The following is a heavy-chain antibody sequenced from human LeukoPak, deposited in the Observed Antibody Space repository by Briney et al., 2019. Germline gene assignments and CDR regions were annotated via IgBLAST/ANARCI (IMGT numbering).Heavy chain of an antibody. V-gene: IGHV3-66*02. D-gene: IGHD3-16*01. CDR2: IYSGGST. CDR3: AREATGGSYDY. CDR1: GFTVSSNY. J-gene: IGHJ4*02. Sequence: GGSLRLSCATSGFTVSSNYMSWVRQAPGKGLEWVSVIYSGGSTYYADSVKGRFTISRDNSKNTLYLQMNSLRAEDTAVYYCAREATGGSYDYWGQGTLVTVSS.